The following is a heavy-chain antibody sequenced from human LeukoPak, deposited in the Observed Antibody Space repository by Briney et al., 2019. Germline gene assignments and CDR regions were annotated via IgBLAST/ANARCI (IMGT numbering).Heavy chain of an antibody. CDR2: INPNNGGT. CDR1: GYTFTAYY. Sequence: GASVKVSCKASGYTFTAYYMHWVRQAPAQGLDWMGWINPNNGGTNYAQKFQGRVTMTRDTSISTAYMELSRLRSDDTAVYYCARDRVVVPAAFDYWGQGTLVTVSS. V-gene: IGHV1-2*02. D-gene: IGHD2-2*01. J-gene: IGHJ4*02. CDR3: ARDRVVVPAAFDY.